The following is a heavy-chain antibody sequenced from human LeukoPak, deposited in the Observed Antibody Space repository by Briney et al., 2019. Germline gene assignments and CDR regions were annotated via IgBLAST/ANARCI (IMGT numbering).Heavy chain of an antibody. CDR1: GFIFSSYS. D-gene: IGHD3-16*01. V-gene: IGHV3-21*01. Sequence: GGSLRLSCAASGFIFSSYSMNWVRQAPGKGLEWVSSISSSSSYIYYADSVKGRFTISRDNAKNSLFLQMNSLKPEDTAVYYCARGDYVWGSYLTQFDYWGQGTLVTVSS. J-gene: IGHJ4*02. CDR2: ISSSSSYI. CDR3: ARGDYVWGSYLTQFDY.